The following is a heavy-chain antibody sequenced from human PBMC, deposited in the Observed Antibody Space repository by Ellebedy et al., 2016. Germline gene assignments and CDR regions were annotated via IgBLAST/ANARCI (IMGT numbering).Heavy chain of an antibody. V-gene: IGHV4-59*01. Sequence: GSLRLSCTVSGGSFYNFYWAWIRQPPGKGLEWIGYIYYTGTTNYNPSLKSRVTISLDTSKSQFSLRLSSVTAADTAIYYWARGEWEENHYYYMDVWGKGTTVTVSS. CDR1: GGSFYNFY. CDR2: IYYTGTT. CDR3: ARGEWEENHYYYMDV. J-gene: IGHJ6*03. D-gene: IGHD1-26*01.